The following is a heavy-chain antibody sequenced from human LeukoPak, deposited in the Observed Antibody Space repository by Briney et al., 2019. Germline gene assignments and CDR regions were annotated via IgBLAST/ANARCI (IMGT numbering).Heavy chain of an antibody. D-gene: IGHD5-24*01. CDR3: ARGVEMATITGGGFDY. CDR2: IIPIFGTA. V-gene: IGHV1-69*05. J-gene: IGHJ4*02. CDR1: GGTFSSYA. Sequence: SVKVSCKASGGTFSSYAISWVRQAPGQGLEWIGGIIPIFGTANYPQKLQGRVTITTNESTSTAYMELSSLRSEDTAVYYCARGVEMATITGGGFDYWGQGTLVTVSS.